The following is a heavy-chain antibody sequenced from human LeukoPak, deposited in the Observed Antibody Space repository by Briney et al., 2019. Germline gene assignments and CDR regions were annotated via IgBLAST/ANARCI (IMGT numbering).Heavy chain of an antibody. CDR3: ARGSLPAAMEPDLTY. D-gene: IGHD2-2*01. CDR1: GYTFTGYY. CDR2: INPNSGGT. V-gene: IGHV1-2*04. J-gene: IGHJ4*02. Sequence: GASVKDSCKASGYTFTGYYMHWVRQAPGQGLEWMGWINPNSGGTNYAQKFQGWVTMTRDTSISTAYMELSRLRSDDTAVYYCARGSLPAAMEPDLTYWGQGTLVTVSS.